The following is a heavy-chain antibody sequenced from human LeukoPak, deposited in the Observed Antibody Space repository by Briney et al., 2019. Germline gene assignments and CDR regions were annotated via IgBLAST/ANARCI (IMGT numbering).Heavy chain of an antibody. CDR3: ARPEGGY. J-gene: IGHJ4*02. CDR1: GYTFTGYY. Sequence: ASVKVSCKASGYTFTGYYMHWVRQAPGQGLEWMGWINPNSGGTNYAQKFQGRVTITTDESTSTAYMELSSLRSEDTAVYYCARPEGGYWGQGTLVTVSS. CDR2: INPNSGGT. D-gene: IGHD3-16*01. V-gene: IGHV1-2*02.